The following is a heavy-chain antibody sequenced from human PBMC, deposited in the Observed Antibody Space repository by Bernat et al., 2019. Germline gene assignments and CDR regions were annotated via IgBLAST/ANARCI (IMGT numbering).Heavy chain of an antibody. CDR3: AREYTVTRVDAENPHN. CDR2: IYTSGST. V-gene: IGHV4-61*02. D-gene: IGHD4-17*01. CDR1: GGSISSGSYY. J-gene: IGHJ4*02. Sequence: QVQLQESGPGLVKPSQTLSLTCTVSGGSISSGSYYWSWIRQPPWKGLEWIGRIYTSGSTNYNPPLKSLVTISVDTSTNRPSQKLSSVTAADTAVYYCAREYTVTRVDAENPHNWGQGTLVTVSS.